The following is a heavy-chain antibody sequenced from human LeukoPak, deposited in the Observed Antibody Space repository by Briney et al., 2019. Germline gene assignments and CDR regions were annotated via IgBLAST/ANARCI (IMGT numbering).Heavy chain of an antibody. J-gene: IGHJ4*02. CDR3: APRPYDSSGYYLLDY. D-gene: IGHD3-22*01. CDR2: ISSSSSTI. CDR1: GFTFSSYS. Sequence: GGSLRLSCAASGFTFSSYSMNWVRQAPGKGLEWVSYISSSSSTIYYADPVEGRFTISRDNAKNSLYLQMNSLRDEDTAVYYCAPRPYDSSGYYLLDYWGQGTLVTVSS. V-gene: IGHV3-48*02.